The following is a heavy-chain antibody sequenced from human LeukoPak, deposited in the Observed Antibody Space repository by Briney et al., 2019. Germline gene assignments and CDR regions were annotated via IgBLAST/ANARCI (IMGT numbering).Heavy chain of an antibody. D-gene: IGHD1-1*01. CDR2: ISTNGGST. V-gene: IGHV3-64D*06. J-gene: IGHJ4*01. CDR1: GFTFSTYA. Sequence: GGSLRLSCSASGFTFSTYAMHWVRQAAGKGLECVSSISTNGGSTYYADSVKGRFTISRDNSRNTLDLQMSSLRAEDTAVYYCVKGGRTTGTTVFDYWGHGTLVTVSS. CDR3: VKGGRTTGTTVFDY.